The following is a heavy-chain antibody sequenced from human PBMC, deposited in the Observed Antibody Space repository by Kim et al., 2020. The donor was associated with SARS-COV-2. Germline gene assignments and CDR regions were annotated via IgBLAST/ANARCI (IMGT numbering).Heavy chain of an antibody. V-gene: IGHV1-18*01. CDR1: GYTFTSYG. J-gene: IGHJ6*03. Sequence: ASVKVSCKASGYTFTSYGISWVRQAPGQGLEWMGWISAYNGNTNYAQKLQGRVTMTTDTSTSTAYMELRSLRSDDTAVYYCARGGWGDKYGSGGYYYYYMDVWGKGTTVTVSS. CDR2: ISAYNGNT. CDR3: ARGGWGDKYGSGGYYYYYMDV. D-gene: IGHD3-10*01.